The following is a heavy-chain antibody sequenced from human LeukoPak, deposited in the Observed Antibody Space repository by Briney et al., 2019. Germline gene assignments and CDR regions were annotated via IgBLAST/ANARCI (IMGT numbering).Heavy chain of an antibody. J-gene: IGHJ6*02. V-gene: IGHV3-23*01. CDR1: GFTFSSYA. D-gene: IGHD1-26*01. CDR3: AKYVGQSGSNYYGLDV. CDR2: ITASGGRT. Sequence: GGSLTLSRGVSGFTFSSYAMNWVRHAPGEGLEWVSGITASGGRTYYTDSVKGRYTITRDNSKNTLFMQMNSLRDEDTALYYCAKYVGQSGSNYYGLDVWGQGTAVTVSS.